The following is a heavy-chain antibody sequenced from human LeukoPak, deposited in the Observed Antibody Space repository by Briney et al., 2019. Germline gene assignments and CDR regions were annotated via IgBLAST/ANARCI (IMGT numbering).Heavy chain of an antibody. D-gene: IGHD3-22*01. CDR3: AKPHSEYYYDSSGYPFDY. V-gene: IGHV3-23*01. CDR2: ISGSGGST. Sequence: PGGSLRLSCAASGFTVSSNYMSWVRQAPGKGLEWVSAISGSGGSTYYADSVKGRFTISRDNSKNTLYLQMNSLRAEDTAVYYCAKPHSEYYYDSSGYPFDYWGQGTLVTVSS. CDR1: GFTVSSNY. J-gene: IGHJ4*02.